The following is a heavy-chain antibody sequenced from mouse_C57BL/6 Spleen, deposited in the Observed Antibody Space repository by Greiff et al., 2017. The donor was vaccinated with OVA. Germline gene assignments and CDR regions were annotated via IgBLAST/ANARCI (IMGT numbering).Heavy chain of an antibody. CDR2: ISSGSSTI. Sequence: EVKLMESGGGLVKPGGSLKLSCAASGFTFSDYGMHWVRQAPEKGLEWVAYISSGSSTIYYADTVKGRFTISRDNAKNTLFLQMTSLRSEDTAMYYCARCYGSSYEGWFAYWGQGTLVTVSA. J-gene: IGHJ3*01. D-gene: IGHD1-1*01. V-gene: IGHV5-17*01. CDR3: ARCYGSSYEGWFAY. CDR1: GFTFSDYG.